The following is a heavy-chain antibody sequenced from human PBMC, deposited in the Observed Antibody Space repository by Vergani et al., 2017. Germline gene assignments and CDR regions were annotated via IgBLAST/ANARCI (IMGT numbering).Heavy chain of an antibody. J-gene: IGHJ4*02. CDR2: IYYSGST. D-gene: IGHD4-23*01. V-gene: IGHV4-39*01. Sequence: QLQLHESGPGLVKPSETLSLTCTVSGGSISSSSYYWGWIRQPPGKGLEWIGSIYYSGSTYYNPSLKSRVTISVDTSKNQFSLKLSSVTAADTAVYYCARLPVYGGNSYWGQGTLVTVSS. CDR1: GGSISSSSYY. CDR3: ARLPVYGGNSY.